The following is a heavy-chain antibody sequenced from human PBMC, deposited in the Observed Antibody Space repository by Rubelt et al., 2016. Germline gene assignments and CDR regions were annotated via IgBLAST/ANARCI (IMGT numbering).Heavy chain of an antibody. CDR3: ATDVTAAGTVYYYAMDV. CDR2: ISYGGST. Sequence: QVQLQESGPGLVKPSETLSLTCTVSGGSISSYYWSWIRQPPGKGLEWIGYISYGGSTNYSPSLKNRVTISGDTSKNQFSLKRSSVTAADTAVYYCATDVTAAGTVYYYAMDVWGPGTTVTVS. J-gene: IGHJ6*02. V-gene: IGHV4-59*12. D-gene: IGHD6-13*01. CDR1: GGSISSYY.